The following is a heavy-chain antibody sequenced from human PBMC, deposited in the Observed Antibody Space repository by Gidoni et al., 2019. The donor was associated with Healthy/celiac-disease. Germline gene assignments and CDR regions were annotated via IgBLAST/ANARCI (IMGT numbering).Heavy chain of an antibody. J-gene: IGHJ4*02. CDR2: IYYSGRT. D-gene: IGHD1-26*01. CDR1: RGAVSSGSYY. CDR3: ARDQSGSLAY. Sequence: QVQLQESGAGRATPPETRSLTCTVSRGAVSSGSYYWSWIRQPPGKGLECIGYIYYSGRTNYNPSLKSRVTISVDTSKNQFSLKLSSVTAADTAVYYCARDQSGSLAYWGQGTLVTVSS. V-gene: IGHV4-61*01.